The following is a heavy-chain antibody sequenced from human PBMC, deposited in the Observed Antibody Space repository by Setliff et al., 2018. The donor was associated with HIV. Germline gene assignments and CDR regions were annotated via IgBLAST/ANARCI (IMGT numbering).Heavy chain of an antibody. V-gene: IGHV4-38-2*02. CDR2: IYHSGNT. Sequence: PSETLSLTCTVSGYSINSSHFWGWIRQPPGKGLEWVGSIYHSGNTHYNPSLKSRVTISVDTSKNQFSLKLSSVTAADTAVYYCARGGPTVAYGVDVWGQGTTVTVSS. CDR1: GYSINSSHF. D-gene: IGHD4-17*01. CDR3: ARGGPTVAYGVDV. J-gene: IGHJ6*02.